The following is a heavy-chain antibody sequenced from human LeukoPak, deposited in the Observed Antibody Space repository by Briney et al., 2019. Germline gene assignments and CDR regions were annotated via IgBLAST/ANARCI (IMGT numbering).Heavy chain of an antibody. CDR3: AKDRYPGYYDY. CDR1: GFTFSSYA. V-gene: IGHV3-23*01. CDR2: ISGSGGST. Sequence: GGSLRLSCAVSGFTFSSYAMSWVRQTPGKGLEWVSTISGSGGSTYYADSVKGRFTISSDDSKNTLYLQMNSLRAEDTALYYCAKDRYPGYYDYWGQGTLVTVSS. D-gene: IGHD2/OR15-2a*01. J-gene: IGHJ4*02.